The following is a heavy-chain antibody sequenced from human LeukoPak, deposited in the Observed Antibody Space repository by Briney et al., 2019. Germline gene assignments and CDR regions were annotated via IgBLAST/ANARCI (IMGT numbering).Heavy chain of an antibody. CDR2: IYPGDSDT. CDR3: ARLIDYYDSSGYYYALGNYYFDY. D-gene: IGHD3-22*01. J-gene: IGHJ4*02. CDR1: GYSFTSYW. Sequence: GESLKISCKGSGYSFTSYWIGWVRQMPGKGLEWMGIIYPGDSDTRYSPSFQGQVTISADKSISTAYLQWSSLKASDTAMYYCARLIDYYDSSGYYYALGNYYFDYWGQGTLVTVSS. V-gene: IGHV5-51*01.